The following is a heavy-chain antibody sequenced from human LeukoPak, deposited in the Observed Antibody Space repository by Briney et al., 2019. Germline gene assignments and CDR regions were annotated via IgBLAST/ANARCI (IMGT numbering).Heavy chain of an antibody. Sequence: AAVKVSCKASGYIFTGYYVHWVRQAPGQGLECMGRINPITGSTNNVQKFQGRVTMTTNTAISEANMELTGLRSDDTAVYYCARGPSGYANGFDYWGQGTLVTVSS. CDR1: GYIFTGYY. CDR2: INPITGST. D-gene: IGHD5-12*01. V-gene: IGHV1-2*06. CDR3: ARGPSGYANGFDY. J-gene: IGHJ4*02.